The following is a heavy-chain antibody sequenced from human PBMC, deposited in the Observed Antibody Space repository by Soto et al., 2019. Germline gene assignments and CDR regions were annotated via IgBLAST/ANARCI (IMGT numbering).Heavy chain of an antibody. CDR1: RYTFTSYD. V-gene: IGHV1-8*01. CDR3: ARGRDDFWSGYSDDNWFDP. Sequence: QAQLVQSGAEVKKPGASVKVSCKASRYTFTSYDINWVRQATGQGLEWMGWMNPNSGNTGYAQKFQGRVTMTRTTSISTAYMELSSLRSEDTAVYYCARGRDDFWSGYSDDNWFDPWGQGTLVTVSS. J-gene: IGHJ5*02. CDR2: MNPNSGNT. D-gene: IGHD3-3*01.